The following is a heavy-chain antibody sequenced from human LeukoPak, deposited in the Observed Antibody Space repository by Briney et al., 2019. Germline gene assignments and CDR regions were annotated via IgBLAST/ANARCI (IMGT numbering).Heavy chain of an antibody. J-gene: IGHJ4*02. CDR2: INSGGNAT. D-gene: IGHD6-13*01. CDR1: GFTFSSYW. V-gene: IGHV3-74*01. CDR3: TGEGRGAAGGRYFDY. Sequence: GSLRLSCAASGFTFSSYWMHWVRQAPGKGLVWLSRINSGGNATSYADSVKGRFTVSRDNAKNTLYLQMNSLRAEDTAVYYCTGEGRGAAGGRYFDYWGQGTLVTVSS.